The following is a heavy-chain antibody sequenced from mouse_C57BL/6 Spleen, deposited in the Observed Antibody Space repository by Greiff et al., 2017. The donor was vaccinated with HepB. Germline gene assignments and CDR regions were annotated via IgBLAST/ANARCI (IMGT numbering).Heavy chain of an antibody. CDR3: ERHGRIDYDYGN. CDR2: ISSGGSYT. J-gene: IGHJ2*01. D-gene: IGHD2-4*01. Sequence: EVKLMESGGDLVKPGGSLKLSCAASGFTFSSYGMSWVRQTPDKRLEWVATISSGGSYTYYPDSVKGRFTISRDNAKNTLYMQMSSLKSEDTALYYCERHGRIDYDYGNWGQGTTLTVSS. CDR1: GFTFSSYG. V-gene: IGHV5-6*01.